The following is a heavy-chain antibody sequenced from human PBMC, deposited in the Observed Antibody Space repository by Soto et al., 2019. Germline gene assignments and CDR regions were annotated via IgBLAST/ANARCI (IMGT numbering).Heavy chain of an antibody. V-gene: IGHV4-34*01. Sequence: QVQLQQWGAGLLKPSETLSLTCAVNGGSLSGSYWSWIRQPPGKGLEWIGEINHSGSPNYNPSLESRVTISGDTSKNHFSLKPRSVTAADPAVYYWARDQQLVPEDRGQGTLVNGPS. CDR3: ARDQQLVPED. CDR2: INHSGSP. J-gene: IGHJ4*02. CDR1: GGSLSGSY. D-gene: IGHD6-13*01.